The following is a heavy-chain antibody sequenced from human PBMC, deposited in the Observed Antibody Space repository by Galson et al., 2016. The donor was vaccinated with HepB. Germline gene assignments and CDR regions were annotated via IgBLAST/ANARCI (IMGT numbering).Heavy chain of an antibody. J-gene: IGHJ3*02. Sequence: SLRLSCAASGFDVNTNYISWVRQAPGKGLEWVSVMDTAGATYNAGSVKGRFTLSRDTSKNTLSLQMNSLRAEDTAMYYCATTMAYRWPPAFDIWGQGAMVTVSS. CDR2: MDTAGAT. V-gene: IGHV3-53*01. D-gene: IGHD3-10*01. CDR3: ATTMAYRWPPAFDI. CDR1: GFDVNTNY.